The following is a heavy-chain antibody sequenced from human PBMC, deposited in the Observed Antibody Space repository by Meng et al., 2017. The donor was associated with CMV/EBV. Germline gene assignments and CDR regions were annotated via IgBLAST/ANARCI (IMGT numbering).Heavy chain of an antibody. D-gene: IGHD3-3*01. J-gene: IGHJ6*02. Sequence: GSLRLSCTVSGRSIRSSSYYWGWIRQPPGKGLEWIGSIYYSGSSYYNPSLKSRVTISVDTSKNQFPLKLSSVTAADTAVYYCARGHYDFWSGYYYYYGMDVWGQGTTVTVSS. CDR1: GRSIRSSSYY. CDR3: ARGHYDFWSGYYYYYGMDV. V-gene: IGHV4-39*06. CDR2: IYYSGSS.